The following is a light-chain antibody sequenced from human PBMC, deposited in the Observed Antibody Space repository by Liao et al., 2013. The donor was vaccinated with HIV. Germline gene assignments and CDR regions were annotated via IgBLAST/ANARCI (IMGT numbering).Light chain of an antibody. J-gene: IGLJ1*01. Sequence: SYELTQPPSVSVSPGQTASITCSGDKLGDKYACWYQQKPGQSPVLVIYQDSKRPSGIPERFSGSNSGNTATLTISGPRLWMRLTYYCRGGGTAALHSYVFGTGPRSPS. V-gene: IGLV3-1*01. CDR1: KLGDKY. CDR2: QDS. CDR3: RGGGTAALHSYV.